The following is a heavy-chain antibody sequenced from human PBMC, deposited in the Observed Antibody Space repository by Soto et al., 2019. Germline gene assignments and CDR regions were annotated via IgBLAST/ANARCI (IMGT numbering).Heavy chain of an antibody. CDR1: GYTFTSYC. V-gene: IGHV1-18*01. CDR3: ASGYCSSTSCYRPFYGMDV. D-gene: IGHD2-2*01. J-gene: IGHJ6*02. Sequence: ASVKVSCKASGYTFTSYCISWVRQAPGQGLEWMGWISAYNGNTNYAQKLQGRVTMTTDTSTSTAYMELRSLRSDDTAVYYCASGYCSSTSCYRPFYGMDVWGQGTTVTVSS. CDR2: ISAYNGNT.